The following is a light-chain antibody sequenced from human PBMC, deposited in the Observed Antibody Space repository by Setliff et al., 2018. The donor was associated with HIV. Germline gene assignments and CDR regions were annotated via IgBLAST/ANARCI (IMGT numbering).Light chain of an antibody. CDR1: TRDVG. CDR2: EVS. V-gene: IGLV2-23*02. CDR3: CSYAGHDIYV. Sequence: QSALTQPASVSGSPGQSITISCTGTTRDVGVSWYQQHPGKAPKLMIYEVSKRPSGVSNRFSGSKSGNTASLTISGLQAEDEADYYCCSYAGHDIYVFGIGTKVTVL. J-gene: IGLJ1*01.